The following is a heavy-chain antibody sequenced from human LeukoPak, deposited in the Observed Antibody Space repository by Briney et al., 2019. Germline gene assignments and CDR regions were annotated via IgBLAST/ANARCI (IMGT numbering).Heavy chain of an antibody. D-gene: IGHD2-8*02. CDR2: VYATGNT. V-gene: IGHV4-61*02. Sequence: SETLSLTCSVSDTSINRGTHYWSWVPQAAGKGLEWIGRVYATGNTNYDPSLWSRLSISIDTSRNQFSLRLGSVTAADTAIYYCARDQSYYSDTGADYWGQGKMVIVSS. J-gene: IGHJ4*02. CDR1: DTSINRGTHY. CDR3: ARDQSYYSDTGADY.